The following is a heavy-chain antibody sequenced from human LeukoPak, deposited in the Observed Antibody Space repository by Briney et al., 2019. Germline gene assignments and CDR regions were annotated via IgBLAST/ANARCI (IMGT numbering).Heavy chain of an antibody. CDR2: ISSSSYYI. CDR3: GAAYSGSSPFDY. Sequence: GGSLRLCCTASGFTFSTYTMNWVRQAPGKGLEWVSSISSSSYYIYYADSVKGRFTISRDNAKNSLFLQMNSLRAEDTAVYYCGAAYSGSSPFDYWGQGTLVTVSS. J-gene: IGHJ4*02. CDR1: GFTFSTYT. V-gene: IGHV3-21*01. D-gene: IGHD1-26*01.